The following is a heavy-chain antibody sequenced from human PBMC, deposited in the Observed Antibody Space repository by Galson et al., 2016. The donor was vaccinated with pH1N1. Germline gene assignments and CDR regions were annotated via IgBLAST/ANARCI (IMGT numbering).Heavy chain of an antibody. CDR1: GYTLTELS. CDR3: ATVIAAGYGMDV. CDR2: FDPEDGET. Sequence: SVKVSCKVSGYTLTELSMHWVRQAPGKGLEWMGGFDPEDGETIYAQKFQGRVTMTEDKSTDTAYMELSSLRSEDTAVYYYATVIAAGYGMDVWGQGTTVTVSS. D-gene: IGHD6-13*01. V-gene: IGHV1-24*01. J-gene: IGHJ6*02.